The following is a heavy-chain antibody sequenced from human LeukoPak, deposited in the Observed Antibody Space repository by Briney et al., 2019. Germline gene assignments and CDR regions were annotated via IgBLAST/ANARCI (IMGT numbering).Heavy chain of an antibody. Sequence: SETLSLTCTVSGGSISRYYWSWIRQPPGTGLEWIGYIYYSGSTNYNPSLKSRVTISVDTSKNQFSLKLSSMTAADTAVYYCARDPDYYDSSGSSGYFDLWGRGTLVTVSS. D-gene: IGHD3-22*01. CDR1: GGSISRYY. CDR2: IYYSGST. J-gene: IGHJ2*01. CDR3: ARDPDYYDSSGSSGYFDL. V-gene: IGHV4-59*01.